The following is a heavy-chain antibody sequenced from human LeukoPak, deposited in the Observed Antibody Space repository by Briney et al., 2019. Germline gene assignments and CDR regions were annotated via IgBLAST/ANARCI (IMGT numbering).Heavy chain of an antibody. D-gene: IGHD3-10*01. V-gene: IGHV4-61*02. CDR1: GGSTSSGSYY. CDR2: IYTSGST. Sequence: SETLSLTCTVSGGSTSSGSYYWSWIRQPAGKGLEWIGRIYTSGSTNYNPSLKSRVTISVDTSKNQFSLKLSSVTAADTAVYYCARDIWFGETVRNWFDPWGQGTLVTVSS. CDR3: ARDIWFGETVRNWFDP. J-gene: IGHJ5*02.